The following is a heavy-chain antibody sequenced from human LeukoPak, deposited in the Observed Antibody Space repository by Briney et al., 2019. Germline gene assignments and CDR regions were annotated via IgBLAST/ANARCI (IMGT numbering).Heavy chain of an antibody. CDR3: ARRDYGSKVDY. CDR1: GGSINSYY. CDR2: IYYSGST. V-gene: IGHV4-59*08. Sequence: SETLSLTCTVSGGSINSYYWSWIRQPPGKGLEWIGYIYYSGSTNYNPSLKSRVTISIDTSKNQFSLKLSSVTAADTAVYYCARRDYGSKVDYWGQGTLVTVSS. D-gene: IGHD4-17*01. J-gene: IGHJ4*02.